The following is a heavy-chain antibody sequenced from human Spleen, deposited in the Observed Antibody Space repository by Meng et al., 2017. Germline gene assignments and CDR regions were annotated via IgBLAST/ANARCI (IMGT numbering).Heavy chain of an antibody. Sequence: QGQLVPSGAELKKLGAAGKVSCKASGYTFAAYWIQWVRQAPGQGLEWMGRIDPKSDNTHYAQKFQGRVTMTRDTSISTAYMELSGLRSDDTAVYYCARDEDISAAGYLLGDFWGQGTLVTVSS. CDR1: GYTFAAYW. CDR2: IDPKSDNT. D-gene: IGHD6-13*01. J-gene: IGHJ4*02. V-gene: IGHV1-2*06. CDR3: ARDEDISAAGYLLGDF.